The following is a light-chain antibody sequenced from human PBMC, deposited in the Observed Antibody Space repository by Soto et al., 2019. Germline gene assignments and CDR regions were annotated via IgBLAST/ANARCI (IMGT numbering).Light chain of an antibody. J-gene: IGKJ4*01. V-gene: IGKV1-5*03. CDR1: QSISSW. Sequence: DIQLTQSPSTLSASVGDRVTITCRASQSISSWLAWYQQKLGKAPKLLIHKASSLESGVPSRFRGSGSGTEFTLTINSLQPGDFATYYCQQYNSYPLTFGGGTNVEIK. CDR3: QQYNSYPLT. CDR2: KAS.